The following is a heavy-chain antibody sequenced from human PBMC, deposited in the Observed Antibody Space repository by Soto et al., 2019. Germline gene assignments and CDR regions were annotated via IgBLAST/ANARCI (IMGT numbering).Heavy chain of an antibody. CDR2: INPNSGGT. CDR3: ARDGFVDTAMGNYYSYGMDV. CDR1: GYTFTGYY. J-gene: IGHJ6*02. Sequence: ASVKVSCKASGYTFTGYYMHWVRQAPGRGREGMGWINPNSGGTNYAQKFQGWVTMTRDTSISTAYMELSRLRSDDTAVYYCARDGFVDTAMGNYYSYGMDVWGQGTTVTVSS. V-gene: IGHV1-2*04. D-gene: IGHD5-18*01.